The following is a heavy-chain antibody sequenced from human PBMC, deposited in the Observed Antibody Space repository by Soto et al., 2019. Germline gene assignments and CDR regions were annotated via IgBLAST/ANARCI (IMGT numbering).Heavy chain of an antibody. CDR1: GDSMTKYY. V-gene: IGHV4-4*07. J-gene: IGHJ4*02. D-gene: IGHD3-9*01. CDR3: ARTIGQAYSFDV. Sequence: SETLSLTCNVSGDSMTKYYWSWIRQPAGKGLEWIGRVYTSGSTNYNPSLKSRVTMSIDTSNNHFSLSLKSVTAADTAVYYCARTIGQAYSFDVWGQGALGTLAS. CDR2: VYTSGST.